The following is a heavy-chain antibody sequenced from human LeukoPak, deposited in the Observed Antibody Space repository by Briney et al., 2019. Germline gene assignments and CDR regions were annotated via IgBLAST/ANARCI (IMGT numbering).Heavy chain of an antibody. CDR3: ASGSLASYFDH. J-gene: IGHJ4*02. CDR2: INPNSGGT. CDR1: GYTFSGYY. Sequence: ASVKVSCKASGYTFSGYYMHWVRQAPGQGLEWMGWINPNSGGTKYVQKFQGRVTMTRDTSISTAYMELSRLRSDDTAVYYCASGSLASYFDHGGQGTLVTVSS. D-gene: IGHD3-16*01. V-gene: IGHV1-2*02.